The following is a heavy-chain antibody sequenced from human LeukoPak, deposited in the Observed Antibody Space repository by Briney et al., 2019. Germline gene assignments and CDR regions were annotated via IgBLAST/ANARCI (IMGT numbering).Heavy chain of an antibody. Sequence: SETLSLTCTVSGGSISDYYWSWIRQPPGKGLEWIGYIYYSGSTNYNSSLKSRVTISVDTSKNQFSLKLTSVTAADTAVYYCARRGWAYCSGGSCYFDYWGQGTLVTVSS. D-gene: IGHD2-15*01. CDR2: IYYSGST. J-gene: IGHJ4*02. V-gene: IGHV4-59*08. CDR3: ARRGWAYCSGGSCYFDY. CDR1: GGSISDYY.